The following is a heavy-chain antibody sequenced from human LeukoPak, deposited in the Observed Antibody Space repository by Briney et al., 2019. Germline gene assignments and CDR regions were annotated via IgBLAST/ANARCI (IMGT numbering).Heavy chain of an antibody. CDR3: ARGYGQNYYGMDV. CDR1: GYTLTELS. J-gene: IGHJ6*04. V-gene: IGHV1-69*13. Sequence: SVKVSCKVSGYTLTELSMHWVRQAPGQGLEWMGGIIPIFGTANYAQKFQGRVTITADESTSTAYMELSSLRSEDTAVYYCARGYGQNYYGMDVWGKGTTVTVSS. CDR2: IIPIFGTA. D-gene: IGHD1-1*01.